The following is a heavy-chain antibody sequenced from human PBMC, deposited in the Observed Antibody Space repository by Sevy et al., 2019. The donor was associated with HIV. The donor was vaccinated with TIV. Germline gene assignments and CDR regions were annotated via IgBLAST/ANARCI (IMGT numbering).Heavy chain of an antibody. V-gene: IGHV4-61*02. CDR2: IYTSGST. D-gene: IGHD2-2*01. CDR3: ARETEGGYCSSTSCYAPYDAFDI. J-gene: IGHJ3*02. Sequence: SETLSLTCTVSGGSISSGSYYWSWIRQPAGKGLEWIGRIYTSGSTNYNPSLKSRVTISVDTSKNQFSLKLSSVTAADMAVYYCARETEGGYCSSTSCYAPYDAFDIWGQGTMVTVS. CDR1: GGSISSGSYY.